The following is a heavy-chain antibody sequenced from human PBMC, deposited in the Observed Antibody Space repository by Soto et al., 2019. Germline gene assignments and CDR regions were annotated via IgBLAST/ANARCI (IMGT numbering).Heavy chain of an antibody. V-gene: IGHV3-30-3*01. J-gene: IGHJ4*02. CDR3: ARAVRGYSGSYLGIDY. D-gene: IGHD1-26*01. CDR2: ISYDGSNK. CDR1: GFTFSSYA. Sequence: QVQLVESGGGVVQPGRYLRLFCAASGFTFSSYAMHWVRQAPGKGLEWVAVISYDGSNKYYADSVKGRFTISRDNSKNTLYLQMNSLRAEDTAVYYCARAVRGYSGSYLGIDYWGQGTLVTVSS.